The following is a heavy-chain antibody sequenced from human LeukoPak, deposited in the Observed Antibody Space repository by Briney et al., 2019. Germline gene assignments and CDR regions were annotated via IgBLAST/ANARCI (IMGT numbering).Heavy chain of an antibody. CDR1: GGSISSSSYY. J-gene: IGHJ4*02. Sequence: SETLSLTCTVSGGSISSSSYYWGWIRQPPGKGLEWIGIIYYSGSTYYNPSLKSRVTISVDTSKNQFSLKLSSVTAADTAVYYCARDGALAAAARTPFDYWGQGTLVTVSS. D-gene: IGHD6-13*01. CDR3: ARDGALAAAARTPFDY. CDR2: IYYSGST. V-gene: IGHV4-39*07.